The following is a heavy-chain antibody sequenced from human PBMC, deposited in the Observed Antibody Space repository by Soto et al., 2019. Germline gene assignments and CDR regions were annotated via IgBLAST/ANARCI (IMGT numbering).Heavy chain of an antibody. D-gene: IGHD3-10*01. V-gene: IGHV4-59*01. CDR1: GGSTSSYY. J-gene: IGHJ6*02. Sequence: SETLSLTCTVSGGSTSSYYWSWIRQPPGKGLEWIGYIYYSGSTNYNPSLKSRVTISVDTSKNQFSLKLSSVTAADTAVYYCARDEGAGYYGSGSYSGDFGMDVWGQGTTVTVSS. CDR2: IYYSGST. CDR3: ARDEGAGYYGSGSYSGDFGMDV.